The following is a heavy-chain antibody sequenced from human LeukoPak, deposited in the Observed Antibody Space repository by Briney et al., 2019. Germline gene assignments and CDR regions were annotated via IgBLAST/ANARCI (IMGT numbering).Heavy chain of an antibody. CDR1: GGSISSYY. D-gene: IGHD3-16*01. V-gene: IGHV4-59*12. CDR2: IYHSGST. Sequence: SETLSLTCTVSGGSISSYYWSWIRQPPGKGLEWIGYIYHSGSTYYNPSLKSRVTISVDRSKNQFSLKLSSVTAADTAVYYCARGGGLTSYGMDDWGQGTTVTVSS. CDR3: ARGGGLTSYGMDD. J-gene: IGHJ6*02.